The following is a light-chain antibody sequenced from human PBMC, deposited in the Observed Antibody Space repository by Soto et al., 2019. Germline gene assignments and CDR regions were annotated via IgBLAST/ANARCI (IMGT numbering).Light chain of an antibody. CDR3: QQYHDWVN. J-gene: IGKJ4*01. CDR1: QTVNSR. Sequence: EIVLTQSPATLSSSPGERATLSFRASQTVNSRLAWYQHKPGQAPRLLIYHTSNRATGIPARFSGSGSGTEFTLTISYLRPEDSAVYFCQQYHDWVNCGGGTKGDIK. CDR2: HTS. V-gene: IGKV3D-15*01.